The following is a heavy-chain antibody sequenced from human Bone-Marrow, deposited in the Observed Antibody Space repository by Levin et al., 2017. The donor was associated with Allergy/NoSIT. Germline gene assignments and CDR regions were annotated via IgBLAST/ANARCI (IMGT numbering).Heavy chain of an antibody. Sequence: PGESLKISCKASGGTFTNYAINWVRQAPGQGLEWMGGIIPMFGTAFYAEKFQGRVTIIADESTTTSHLELSSLRSEDTAIDYWASLGDCSGGSGFWRSDDGDSDGTWGQGTRVIVSS. J-gene: IGHJ5*02. CDR2: IIPMFGTA. CDR1: GGTFTNYA. V-gene: IGHV1-69*01. CDR3: ASLGDCSGGSGFWRSDDGDSDGT. D-gene: IGHD2-15*01.